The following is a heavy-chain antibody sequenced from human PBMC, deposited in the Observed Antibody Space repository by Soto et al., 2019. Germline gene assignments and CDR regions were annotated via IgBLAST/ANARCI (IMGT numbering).Heavy chain of an antibody. CDR3: TRVRSIVYARDYYYYGMDV. V-gene: IGHV3-49*03. Sequence: GGSLRLSCTASGFTFGDYAMSWFRQAPGKGLEWVGFIRSKAYGGTTEYAASVKGRFTISRDDSKSIAYLQMNSLKTEDTAVYYCTRVRSIVYARDYYYYGMDVWGQGTTVTVSS. CDR2: IRSKAYGGTT. J-gene: IGHJ6*02. CDR1: GFTFGDYA. D-gene: IGHD2-8*01.